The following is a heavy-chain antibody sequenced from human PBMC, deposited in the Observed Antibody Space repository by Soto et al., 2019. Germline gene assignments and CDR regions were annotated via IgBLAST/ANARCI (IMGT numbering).Heavy chain of an antibody. J-gene: IGHJ4*02. CDR3: ASSYGSGYRAFDY. V-gene: IGHV1-69*02. CDR1: GATFTFYS. CDR2: INPILSMS. Sequence: QVQLVQSGAEVKKPGSSVRVSCKASGATFTFYSIHWVRQAPGLGLEWMGRINPILSMSNYAQRFQGRVTMTADKSTSTAYMELSSLRSEDTAMYYCASSYGSGYRAFDYWGQGALVTVSS. D-gene: IGHD3-10*01.